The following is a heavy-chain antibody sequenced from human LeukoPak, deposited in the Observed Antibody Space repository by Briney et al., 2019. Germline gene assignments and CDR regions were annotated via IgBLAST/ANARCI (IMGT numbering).Heavy chain of an antibody. J-gene: IGHJ4*02. V-gene: IGHV4-59*08. D-gene: IGHD5-24*01. Sequence: SETLSLTCTVSGGSISSYYWSWIRQPPVKGLEWIGYIYYSGSTNYNPSLKSRVTISVDMSKNQFSLKLSSVTAADTAVYYCARGRDGYKRFDYWGQGTLVTVSS. CDR3: ARGRDGYKRFDY. CDR2: IYYSGST. CDR1: GGSISSYY.